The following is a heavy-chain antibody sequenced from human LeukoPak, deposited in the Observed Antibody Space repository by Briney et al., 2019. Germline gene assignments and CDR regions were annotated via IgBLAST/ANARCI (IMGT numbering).Heavy chain of an antibody. V-gene: IGHV1-69*13. Sequence: GASVKVSCKASGGTFSSYAISWVRQAPGQGLEWMGGIIPIFGTANYAQKFQDRVTITADESTSTAYMELSSLRSEDTAVYYCARGLSSVTTDYYYYYGMDVWGQGTTVTVSS. J-gene: IGHJ6*02. D-gene: IGHD4-17*01. CDR2: IIPIFGTA. CDR1: GGTFSSYA. CDR3: ARGLSSVTTDYYYYYGMDV.